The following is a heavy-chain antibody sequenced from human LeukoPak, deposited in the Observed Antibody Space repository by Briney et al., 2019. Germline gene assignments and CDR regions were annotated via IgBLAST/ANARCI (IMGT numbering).Heavy chain of an antibody. CDR3: ATMFGEEGYYFDY. CDR1: GFTFSSYA. CDR2: ISGNGGTT. Sequence: GSLRLSCAASGFTFSSYAMSWVRQAPGKGLEWVSGISGNGGTTYYADSVKGRFTISRDNSKNTLYLQMHSLRAEDTAVYYCATMFGEEGYYFDYWGQGTLVTVSS. J-gene: IGHJ4*02. D-gene: IGHD3-10*02. V-gene: IGHV3-23*01.